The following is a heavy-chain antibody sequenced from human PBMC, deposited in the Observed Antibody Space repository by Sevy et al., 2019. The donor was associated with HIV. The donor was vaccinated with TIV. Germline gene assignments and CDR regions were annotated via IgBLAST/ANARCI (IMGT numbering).Heavy chain of an antibody. Sequence: SETLSLTCTVSGGSISSYYWSWIRQPPWKGLEWIGYIYYSGSTNYNPSLKSRVTISVDTSKNQFSLKLSSVTAADTAVYYCARGCEYSSSACYYYYGMDVWGQGTTVTVSS. CDR1: GGSISSYY. CDR2: IYYSGST. CDR3: ARGCEYSSSACYYYYGMDV. D-gene: IGHD6-6*01. J-gene: IGHJ6*02. V-gene: IGHV4-59*01.